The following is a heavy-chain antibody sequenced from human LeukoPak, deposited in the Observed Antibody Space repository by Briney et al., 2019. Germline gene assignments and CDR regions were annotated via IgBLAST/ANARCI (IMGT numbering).Heavy chain of an antibody. V-gene: IGHV6-1*01. D-gene: IGHD2-15*01. CDR1: GDSVSSNTAA. Sequence: SQTLSLTCAISGDSVSSNTAAWNWIRQSPSGGLEWLGRTYYTSEWYIDYAVSVKSRITINPDTSKNQFSLQLTSVTPEDTAVYYCARGYCSGGGCPNPFDFWGQGALVAVSS. CDR3: ARGYCSGGGCPNPFDF. J-gene: IGHJ4*02. CDR2: TYYTSEWYI.